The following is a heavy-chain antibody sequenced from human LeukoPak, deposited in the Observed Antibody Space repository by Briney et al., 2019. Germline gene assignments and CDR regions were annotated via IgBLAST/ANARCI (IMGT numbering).Heavy chain of an antibody. CDR3: ASHTTSNWFDP. D-gene: IGHD2/OR15-2a*01. J-gene: IGHJ5*02. CDR1: GYTFTSYG. Sequence: GASVKVSCKASGYTFTSYGISWVRQAPGQGLEWMGWISAYNGNTNYAQKLQGRVTMTTDTSTSTAYMELRSLRSYDTAVYYCASHTTSNWFDPWGQGTLVTVSS. V-gene: IGHV1-18*01. CDR2: ISAYNGNT.